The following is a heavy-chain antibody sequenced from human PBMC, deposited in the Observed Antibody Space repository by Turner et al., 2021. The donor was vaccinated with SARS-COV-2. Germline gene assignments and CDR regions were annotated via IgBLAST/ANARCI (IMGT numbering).Heavy chain of an antibody. Sequence: QVQLVQSGAEVMKPGASVTVSCKASGYTFTGYYMHWVRQAPGQGLEWMGGFDPEDVETIYAQKFQGRFTMTEDTSTDTAYMELSSLRSEDTAVYYCATVFAVAGLSYGMDVWGQGTTVTVSS. CDR2: FDPEDVET. CDR1: GYTFTGYY. D-gene: IGHD6-19*01. J-gene: IGHJ6*02. V-gene: IGHV1-24*01. CDR3: ATVFAVAGLSYGMDV.